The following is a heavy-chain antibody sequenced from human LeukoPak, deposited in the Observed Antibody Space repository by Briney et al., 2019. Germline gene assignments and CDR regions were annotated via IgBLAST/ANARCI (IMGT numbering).Heavy chain of an antibody. CDR1: GGTFSSYA. J-gene: IGHJ4*02. CDR3: ASGGPIVGATTGLDY. V-gene: IGHV1-69*04. CDR2: IIPILGIA. D-gene: IGHD1-26*01. Sequence: ASVKVSCKASGGTFSSYAISWVRQAPGQGLEWMGRIIPILGIANYAQKFQGRVTITTDESTSTAYMELSSLRSEDTAVYYCASGGPIVGATTGLDYWGQGTLVTVSS.